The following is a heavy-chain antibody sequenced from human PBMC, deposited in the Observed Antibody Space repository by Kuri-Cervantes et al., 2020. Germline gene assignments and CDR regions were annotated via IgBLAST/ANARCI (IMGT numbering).Heavy chain of an antibody. CDR1: GYTFTGYY. V-gene: IGHV1-2*02. CDR3: AKVLRAGLLWVDFYVSGFDY. CDR2: INPNSGGT. J-gene: IGHJ4*02. D-gene: IGHD3-10*01. Sequence: ASVKVSCKASGYTFTGYYMRWVRQAPGQGLEWMGWINPNSGGTNYAQKFQGRVTMTRDTSISTAYMELSRLRSDDAAVYYCAKVLRAGLLWVDFYVSGFDYWGQGTLVTVSS.